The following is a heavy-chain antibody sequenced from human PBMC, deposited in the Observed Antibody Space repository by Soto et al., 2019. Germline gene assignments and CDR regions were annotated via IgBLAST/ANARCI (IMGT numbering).Heavy chain of an antibody. CDR3: ARIRDYYVSSGYYYRMGPFDY. D-gene: IGHD3-22*01. J-gene: IGHJ4*02. CDR2: IDWDDDK. Sequence: SGPTLVNPTQTLTLTCTFSGFSLSTSGMCVSWIRQPPGKALEWLALIDWDDDKYYSTSLKTRLTISKDTSKNQVVLTMTNMDPVDTATYYCARIRDYYVSSGYYYRMGPFDYWGQGTLVTVSS. CDR1: GFSLSTSGMC. V-gene: IGHV2-70*01.